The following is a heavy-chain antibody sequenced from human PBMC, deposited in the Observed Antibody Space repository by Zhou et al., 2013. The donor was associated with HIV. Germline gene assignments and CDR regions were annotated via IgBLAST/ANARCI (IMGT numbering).Heavy chain of an antibody. CDR3: ARDRGEGSFKFFYVMDV. J-gene: IGHJ6*04. CDR1: GGTFQNYP. D-gene: IGHD3-16*02. CDR2: TVLRLGEV. Sequence: VQLVQSGTEVKKPGSSVKISCKTSGGTFQNYPISWVRQVPGHGLEWMGGTVLRLGEVSYAQVFQDRVTITTDDARGTAHMELSSLRCEDTGVYYCARDRGEGSFKFFYVMDVWDGETTVTVSS. V-gene: IGHV1-69*16.